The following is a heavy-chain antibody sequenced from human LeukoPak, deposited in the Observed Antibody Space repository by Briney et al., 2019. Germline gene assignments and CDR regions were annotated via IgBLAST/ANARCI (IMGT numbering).Heavy chain of an antibody. CDR1: GGSISSGGYS. D-gene: IGHD5-24*01. J-gene: IGHJ4*02. V-gene: IGHV4-30-2*01. CDR2: IYHSGST. Sequence: SETLSLTCAVSGGSISSGGYSWSWIRQPPGKGLEWIGYIYHSGSTYYNPSLKSRVTISVDRSKNQSSLKLSSVTAADTAVYYCARGDERDGYNWDYWGQGTLVTVSS. CDR3: ARGDERDGYNWDY.